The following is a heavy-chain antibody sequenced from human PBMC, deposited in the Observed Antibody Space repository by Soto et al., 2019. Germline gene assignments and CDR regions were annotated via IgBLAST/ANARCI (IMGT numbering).Heavy chain of an antibody. CDR2: IIPIFGTA. V-gene: IGHV1-69*01. D-gene: IGHD3-10*01. Sequence: QVQLVQSGAEVKKPGSSVKVSCKASGGTFSSYAISWVRQAPGQGLEWMGGIIPIFGTANYAQKFQGRVTITADESTSTAYMELSSLRSEDTAVYYCARDHYGSGSYYTRYYYYGMDVWGQGPTVTVSS. CDR1: GGTFSSYA. CDR3: ARDHYGSGSYYTRYYYYGMDV. J-gene: IGHJ6*02.